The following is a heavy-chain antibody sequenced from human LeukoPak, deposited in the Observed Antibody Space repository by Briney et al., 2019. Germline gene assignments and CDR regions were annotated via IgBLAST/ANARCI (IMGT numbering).Heavy chain of an antibody. Sequence: SETLSLICTVSGGSIRSGDYYWSWIRQPPGKGLEWIGYIYYSGSTYYNPSLKSRVTISVDTSKNQFSLKLSSVTAADTAVYYCARELISYGTYYYDSSGLNYWGQGTLVTVSS. J-gene: IGHJ4*02. V-gene: IGHV4-30-4*08. D-gene: IGHD3-22*01. CDR2: IYYSGST. CDR3: ARELISYGTYYYDSSGLNY. CDR1: GGSIRSGDYY.